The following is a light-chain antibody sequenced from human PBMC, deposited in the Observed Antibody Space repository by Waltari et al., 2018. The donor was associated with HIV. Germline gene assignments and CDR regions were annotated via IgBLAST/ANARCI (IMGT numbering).Light chain of an antibody. J-gene: IGKJ2*01. Sequence: LTQSPATLSVSVGERVTLSCRASQSLTANLAWYQQRPAQAPRLLIYGASSRATDIPARFSGSGSGTDYTLTISTVQSEDSAVYYCQQNIHWPPYTFGQGTKL. CDR1: QSLTAN. CDR2: GAS. V-gene: IGKV3-15*01. CDR3: QQNIHWPPYT.